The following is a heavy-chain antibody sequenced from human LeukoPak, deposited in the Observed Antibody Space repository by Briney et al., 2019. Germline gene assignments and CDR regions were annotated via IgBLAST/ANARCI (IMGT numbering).Heavy chain of an antibody. D-gene: IGHD1-1*01. V-gene: IGHV1-46*01. CDR2: INPSGGST. J-gene: IGHJ2*01. CDR3: ARGGRADPYWYFDL. Sequence: GASVKVSCKASGGTFSSYAISWVRQAPGQGLEWMGIINPSGGSTSYAQKFQGRVTMTRDTSTSTVYMELSSLRSEDTAVYYCARGGRADPYWYFDLWGRGTLVTVSS. CDR1: GGTFSSYA.